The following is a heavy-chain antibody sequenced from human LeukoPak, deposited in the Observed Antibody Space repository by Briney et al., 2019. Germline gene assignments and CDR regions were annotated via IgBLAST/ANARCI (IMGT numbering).Heavy chain of an antibody. Sequence: SETLSLTCTVSGGSISSGDYYWSWTRQPPGKGLEWIAYMYYSGSTYYNPSLKSRVTMSADTSKNQLSLKLSSVTAADTAVYYCARPYYYDSRIDPWGQGILVTVSS. D-gene: IGHD3-22*01. CDR2: MYYSGST. CDR3: ARPYYYDSRIDP. V-gene: IGHV4-30-4*01. CDR1: GGSISSGDYY. J-gene: IGHJ5*02.